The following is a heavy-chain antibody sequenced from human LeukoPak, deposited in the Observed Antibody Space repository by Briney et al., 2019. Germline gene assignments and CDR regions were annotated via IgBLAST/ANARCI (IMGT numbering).Heavy chain of an antibody. CDR3: TKLKEYCSTSSCSLYYFDS. CDR1: GFTVSSSY. J-gene: IGHJ4*02. D-gene: IGHD2-2*01. V-gene: IGHV3-53*01. Sequence: GGSLRLSCAASGFTVSSSYMTWVRQAPGKGLEWVSVIRSGGSTVYADSVKGRFTISRDISKNTLYLQMSSLRAEDTAVYYCTKLKEYCSTSSCSLYYFDSWGQGTLVTVSS. CDR2: IRSGGST.